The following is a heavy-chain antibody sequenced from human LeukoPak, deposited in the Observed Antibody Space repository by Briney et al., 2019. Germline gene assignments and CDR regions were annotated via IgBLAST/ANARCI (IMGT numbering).Heavy chain of an antibody. Sequence: GSLRLSCAASGFTFSNYWMHWVRQDPGKGLVWVSFINPDGSTTNYADSAKGRFTISRDNAKNALYLQMNSLRAEDTAVYYCAKDLHYGSADYWGRGTLVTVSS. D-gene: IGHD3-10*01. CDR1: GFTFSNYW. J-gene: IGHJ4*02. V-gene: IGHV3-74*01. CDR2: INPDGSTT. CDR3: AKDLHYGSADY.